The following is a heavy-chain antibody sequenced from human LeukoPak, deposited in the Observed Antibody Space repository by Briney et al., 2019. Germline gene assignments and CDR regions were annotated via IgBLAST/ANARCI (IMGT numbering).Heavy chain of an antibody. V-gene: IGHV3-49*03. D-gene: IGHD3-16*01. CDR1: GFTFGDYA. CDR3: TRVRGTAYYFDY. J-gene: IGHJ4*02. Sequence: QPGRSLRLSCTASGFTFGDYAMSWFRQAPGKGLQWVGFIRSNAYSGTTEYAASVKGRFTISRDDSTSNAYLQMNSLKTEDIALYYCTRVRGTAYYFDYWGQGTLVTVSS. CDR2: IRSNAYSGTT.